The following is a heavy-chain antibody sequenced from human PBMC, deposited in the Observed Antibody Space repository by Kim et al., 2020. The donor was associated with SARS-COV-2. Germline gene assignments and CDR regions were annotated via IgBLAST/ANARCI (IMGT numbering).Heavy chain of an antibody. J-gene: IGHJ4*02. CDR1: GYTFTSYG. V-gene: IGHV1-18*04. CDR3: AREFDWSSSELNFDY. D-gene: IGHD3-9*01. CDR2: ISAYNGNT. Sequence: ASVKVSCKASGYTFTSYGISWVRQAPGQGLEWMGWISAYNGNTNYAQKLQGRVTMTTDTSTSTAYMELRSLRSDDTAVYYCAREFDWSSSELNFDYWGQGTLVTVSS.